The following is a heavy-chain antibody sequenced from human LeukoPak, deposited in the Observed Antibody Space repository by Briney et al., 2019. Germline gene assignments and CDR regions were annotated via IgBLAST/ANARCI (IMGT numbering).Heavy chain of an antibody. CDR1: GFTVSSNY. D-gene: IGHD3-9*01. CDR3: ARDDENYDILTGYYIHYYGMDV. CDR2: ISSSSSYI. V-gene: IGHV3-21*01. Sequence: PGGSLRLSCAASGFTVSSNYMSWVRQAPGKGLEWVSSISSSSSYIYYADSVKGRFTISRDNAKNSLYLQMNSLRAEDTAVYYCARDDENYDILTGYYIHYYGMDVWGQGTTVTVSS. J-gene: IGHJ6*02.